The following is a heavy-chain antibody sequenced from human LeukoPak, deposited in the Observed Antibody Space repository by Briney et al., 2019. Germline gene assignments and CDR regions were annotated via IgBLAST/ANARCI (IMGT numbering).Heavy chain of an antibody. D-gene: IGHD6-19*01. CDR3: TRQHSGWPDYYYYYYMDV. V-gene: IGHV3-30*02. Sequence: PGGSLRLSCAASGFTFSSYGIHWVRQAPGKGLEWVAFIRYDGSNKYYADSVKGRFTISRDNSKNTAYLQMNSLKTEDTAVYYCTRQHSGWPDYYYYYYMDVWGKGTTVTISS. CDR1: GFTFSSYG. CDR2: IRYDGSNK. J-gene: IGHJ6*03.